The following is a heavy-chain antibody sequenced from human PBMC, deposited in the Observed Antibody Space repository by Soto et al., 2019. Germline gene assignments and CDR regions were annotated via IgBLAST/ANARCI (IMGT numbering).Heavy chain of an antibody. J-gene: IGHJ6*02. CDR2: IVPIFGSG. V-gene: IGHV1-69*06. CDR1: GVTFSSDA. Sequence: QVQLVQSGAEVKRPGSSVRVSCKTSGVTFSSDAINWVRQVPGQGLEWVGGIVPIFGSGNYAQKFQGRVTIIADKSSNTVDMELRSLRSEDTAVYYCARAREDVTSDSPDYYYSGMDVWGQGTTVIVSS. D-gene: IGHD4-4*01. CDR3: ARAREDVTSDSPDYYYSGMDV.